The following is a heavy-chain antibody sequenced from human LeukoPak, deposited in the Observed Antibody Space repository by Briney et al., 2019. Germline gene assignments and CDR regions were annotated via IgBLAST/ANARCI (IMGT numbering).Heavy chain of an antibody. D-gene: IGHD6-19*01. Sequence: SETLSLTCAVYGGSFSGYYWSWIRQPPGKGLEWIGEINHSGSTNYNPSLKSRVTISVDTSKNQFSLKLSSVTAADTAVYYCARGLAVAGDYWGQGTLVTVSS. V-gene: IGHV4-34*01. CDR3: ARGLAVAGDY. J-gene: IGHJ4*02. CDR2: INHSGST. CDR1: GGSFSGYY.